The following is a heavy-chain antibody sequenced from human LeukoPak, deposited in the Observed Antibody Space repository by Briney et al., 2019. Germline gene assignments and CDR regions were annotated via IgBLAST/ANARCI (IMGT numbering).Heavy chain of an antibody. Sequence: SETLSLTCAVYGGSLSGYYWNWIRQPPGKGLEWIGEVNHSGSTNYNPSLKRRVTISGDTSKNQFSLNLSSVTAADTAVYSCASLTPVTVTTGWYFDLWGRGTLVTVSS. D-gene: IGHD4-11*01. J-gene: IGHJ2*01. CDR2: VNHSGST. CDR3: ASLTPVTVTTGWYFDL. CDR1: GGSLSGYY. V-gene: IGHV4-34*01.